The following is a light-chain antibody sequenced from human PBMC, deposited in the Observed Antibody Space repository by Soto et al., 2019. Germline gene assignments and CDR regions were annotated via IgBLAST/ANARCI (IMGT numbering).Light chain of an antibody. CDR2: STS. J-gene: IGKJ1*01. Sequence: TQSPGTLSLSPGEGATLSCRASQSVNSNYLAWFQQKPGQAPRLLIYSTSNRATGIPDRFSGSGSGTDFTLTISRLEPEDFVVYYCQQYDKSPWTFGQGTKVEIK. CDR1: QSVNSNY. V-gene: IGKV3-20*01. CDR3: QQYDKSPWT.